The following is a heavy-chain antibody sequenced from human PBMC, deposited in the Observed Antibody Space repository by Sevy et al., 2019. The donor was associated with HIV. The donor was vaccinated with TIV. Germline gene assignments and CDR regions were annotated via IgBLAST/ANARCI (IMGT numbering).Heavy chain of an antibody. CDR1: GFTFGSYW. V-gene: IGHV3-74*01. CDR3: ARDSVTVSGIVLYALDI. D-gene: IGHD3-3*01. Sequence: GGSLRLSCGASGFTFGSYWMHWVRQVPGKGLEWVSRISDDGRSTTYADSVRGRFTISRDNAKNTLYLQMNGLRADVTAVYYCARDSVTVSGIVLYALDIWGQGTMVTVSS. J-gene: IGHJ3*02. CDR2: ISDDGRST.